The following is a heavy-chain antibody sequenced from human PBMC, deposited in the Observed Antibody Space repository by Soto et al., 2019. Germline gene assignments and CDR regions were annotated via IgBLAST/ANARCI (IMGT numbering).Heavy chain of an antibody. CDR2: IWYDGSNK. V-gene: IGHV3-33*01. D-gene: IGHD1-26*01. Sequence: GGSLRLSCAASGFTFSSYGMHWVRQAPGKGLEWVAVIWYDGSNKYYADSVKGRFTISRDNSKNTLYLQMNSLRAEDTAVYYCAREGWELLAFDIWGQGTMVTVSS. CDR3: AREGWELLAFDI. CDR1: GFTFSSYG. J-gene: IGHJ3*02.